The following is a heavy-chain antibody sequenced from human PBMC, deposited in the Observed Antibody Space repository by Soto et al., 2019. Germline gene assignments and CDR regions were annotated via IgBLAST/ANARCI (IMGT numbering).Heavy chain of an antibody. D-gene: IGHD2-21*01. CDR2: MYHSGNT. CDR1: GGFVSSGSYY. J-gene: IGHJ5*02. V-gene: IGHV4-61*01. Sequence: SETLSLTCTVSGGFVSSGSYYWSWIRQPPGKGLEWIGYMYHSGNTYYNPSLKGRVTISLDHSRNQFSLRLNSVTAADTAVYFCASSKYDVVAGSVWFDPWGQGTLVTVSS. CDR3: ASSKYDVVAGSVWFDP.